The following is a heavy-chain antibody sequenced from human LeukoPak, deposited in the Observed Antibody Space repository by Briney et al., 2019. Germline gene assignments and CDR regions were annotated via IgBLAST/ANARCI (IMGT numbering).Heavy chain of an antibody. Sequence: PSETLSLTCTASGGSISSGSYYWSWIRQPAGKGLEWIGRIYTSGSTNYNPSLKSRVTMSLDTSKNQFSLQLTSVTAADTAVYYCARFPSFYDLSGAANAFDIWGQGTMVIVSS. D-gene: IGHD2-15*01. V-gene: IGHV4-61*02. J-gene: IGHJ3*02. CDR2: IYTSGST. CDR1: GGSISSGSYY. CDR3: ARFPSFYDLSGAANAFDI.